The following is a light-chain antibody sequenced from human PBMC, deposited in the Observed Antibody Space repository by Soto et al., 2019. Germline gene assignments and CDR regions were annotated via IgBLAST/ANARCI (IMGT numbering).Light chain of an antibody. CDR2: AAS. CDR3: QQSYSTPQIT. J-gene: IGKJ3*01. Sequence: DFQMTQSPSSLSASVGDTVTITCRASQDIGTFLNWYQQKPGKAPKLLIYAASGLLSGVSSRFSGSGSGTDFTLTISSLQPEDFATYYCQQSYSTPQITFGPGTKVDMK. CDR1: QDIGTF. V-gene: IGKV1-39*01.